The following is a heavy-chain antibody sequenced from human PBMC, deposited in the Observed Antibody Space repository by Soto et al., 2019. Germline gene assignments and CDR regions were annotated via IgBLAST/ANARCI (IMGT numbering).Heavy chain of an antibody. CDR3: ARQYYYDSSGYSYGYDFDI. D-gene: IGHD3-22*01. Sequence: VASVKVSCKASGYTFTSYGISWVRQAPGQGLEWMGWISAYNGNTNYAQKLQGRVTMTTDTSTSTAYMELRSLRSDDTAVYYCARQYYYDSSGYSYGYDFDIWGQGTMVTVSS. V-gene: IGHV1-18*04. J-gene: IGHJ3*02. CDR1: GYTFTSYG. CDR2: ISAYNGNT.